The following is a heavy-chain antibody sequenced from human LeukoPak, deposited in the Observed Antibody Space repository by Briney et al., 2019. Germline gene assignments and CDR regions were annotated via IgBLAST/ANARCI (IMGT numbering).Heavy chain of an antibody. Sequence: PSETLSLTCTVSGGSISSHYWSWIRQPPGKGLEWIGYIYYSGSTNCNPSLKSRVTISVDTSKNQFSLKLSSVTAADTAVYYCARDSTLGYFDPWGQGTLVTVSS. V-gene: IGHV4-59*11. CDR3: ARDSTLGYFDP. CDR2: IYYSGST. CDR1: GGSISSHY. D-gene: IGHD3-16*01. J-gene: IGHJ5*02.